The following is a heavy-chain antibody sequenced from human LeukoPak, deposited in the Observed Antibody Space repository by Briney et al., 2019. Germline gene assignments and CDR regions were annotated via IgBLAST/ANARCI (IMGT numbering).Heavy chain of an antibody. CDR3: TGPYAGRFDY. Sequence: PGGSLRHSCAASGFTFSDAWMSWVRHAPGKGLEWVGRIKSKTDGGTTDYAAPVKGRFTISRDDSKNTLCLQMNSLKTEDTAVYYCTGPYAGRFDYWGQGALVTVSS. CDR2: IKSKTDGGTT. CDR1: GFTFSDAW. J-gene: IGHJ4*02. D-gene: IGHD2-2*01. V-gene: IGHV3-15*01.